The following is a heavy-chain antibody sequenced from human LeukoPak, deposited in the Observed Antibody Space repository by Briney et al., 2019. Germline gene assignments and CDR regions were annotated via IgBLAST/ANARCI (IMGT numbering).Heavy chain of an antibody. Sequence: GESLKISCKGYGNSFLNYWLGWVRQMPGKGLEWMGIIYPADSDIRYSPSFQGQVTISADKSISTAYLQWSSLKASDTAMYYCARQEYCSGGSCYTWFDPWGQGTLVTVSS. CDR2: IYPADSDI. CDR3: ARQEYCSGGSCYTWFDP. D-gene: IGHD2-15*01. CDR1: GNSFLNYW. J-gene: IGHJ5*02. V-gene: IGHV5-51*01.